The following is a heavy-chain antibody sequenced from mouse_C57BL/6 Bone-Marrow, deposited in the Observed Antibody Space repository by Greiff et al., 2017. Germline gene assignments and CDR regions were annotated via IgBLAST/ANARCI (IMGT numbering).Heavy chain of an antibody. J-gene: IGHJ2*01. CDR3: TSSPSYCDY. CDR1: GFNIKDDY. D-gene: IGHD1-1*01. Sequence: VQLQQSGAELVRPGASVKLSCTASGFNIKDDYMHWVKQRPEQGLEWIGWIDPENGDTENASKFQGKATITADTSSNPAYLQLSSLTSEDTAVYCCTSSPSYCDYWGQGTTLTVSA. V-gene: IGHV14-4*01. CDR2: IDPENGDT.